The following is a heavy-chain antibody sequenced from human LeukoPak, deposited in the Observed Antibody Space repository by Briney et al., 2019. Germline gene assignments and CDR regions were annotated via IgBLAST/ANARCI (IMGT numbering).Heavy chain of an antibody. V-gene: IGHV4-59*01. CDR3: ARDSDNGDYEGYFDY. CDR1: GGSISGYY. D-gene: IGHD4-17*01. J-gene: IGHJ4*02. Sequence: SETLSLTCTVSGGSISGYYWSWIRQPPGKGLEWIGYIYYSGSTNYNPSLKSRVTISVDTSKNQFSLKLSSVTAADTAVYYCARDSDNGDYEGYFDYWGQGTLVTVSS. CDR2: IYYSGST.